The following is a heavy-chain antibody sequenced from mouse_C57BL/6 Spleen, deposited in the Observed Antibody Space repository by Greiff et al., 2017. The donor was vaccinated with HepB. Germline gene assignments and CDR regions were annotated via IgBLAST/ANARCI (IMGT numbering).Heavy chain of an antibody. CDR3: ARGYNGSSLYYFGY. CDR1: GYAFSSSW. Sequence: VQLQQSGPELVKPGASVKISCKVSGYAFSSSWMNWVKQRLGKGLEWIGRIYPGDGDNNYNGKFKGKATLTADKSYSTAYMQLSSLTSEDSAVYFCARGYNGSSLYYFGYWGQGTTLTVAS. D-gene: IGHD1-1*01. J-gene: IGHJ2*01. CDR2: IYPGDGDN. V-gene: IGHV1-82*01.